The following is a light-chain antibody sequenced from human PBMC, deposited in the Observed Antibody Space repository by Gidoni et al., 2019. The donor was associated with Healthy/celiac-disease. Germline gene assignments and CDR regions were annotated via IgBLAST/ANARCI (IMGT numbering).Light chain of an antibody. J-gene: IGLJ2*01. CDR1: SSNFGSNY. CDR2: RNT. CDR3: AAWDDSLSGPV. Sequence: QSVLTQPPSASGTPGQRVTISCSGSSSNFGSNYVYWYQQLPGTAPKLLIYRNTQRPSGVPDRFSGSKSGTSASLAISGLRSEDEADYYWAAWDDSLSGPVFGGGTKLTVL. V-gene: IGLV1-47*01.